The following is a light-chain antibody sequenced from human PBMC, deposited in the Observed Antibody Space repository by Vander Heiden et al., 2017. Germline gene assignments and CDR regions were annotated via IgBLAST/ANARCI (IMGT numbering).Light chain of an antibody. Sequence: QSAVTQPASVSGSPGPSIPIPCTGTSSDVGGHNYVSWYQQLPGKAPKLMSLDVSNRPSGVSNRFSGSKSGNTASLTIAGLQAEDEADYYCSSYERGATYVFGSGTRVTVL. J-gene: IGLJ1*01. CDR1: SSDVGGHNY. CDR3: SSYERGATYV. CDR2: DVS. V-gene: IGLV2-14*03.